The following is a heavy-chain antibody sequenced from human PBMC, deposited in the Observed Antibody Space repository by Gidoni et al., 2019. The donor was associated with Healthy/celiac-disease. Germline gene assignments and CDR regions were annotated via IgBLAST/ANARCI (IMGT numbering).Heavy chain of an antibody. CDR2: IRSKANSYAT. Sequence: EVQLVESGGGLVQPGGSLKLYCAASGFTFSGSAMHWVRQASGKGLEWVGRIRSKANSYATAYAASVKGRFTISRDDSKNTAYLQMNSLKTEDTAVYYCTRQGFLDRSYYYYYMDVWGKGTTVTVSS. CDR1: GFTFSGSA. V-gene: IGHV3-73*01. D-gene: IGHD3-3*01. CDR3: TRQGFLDRSYYYYYMDV. J-gene: IGHJ6*03.